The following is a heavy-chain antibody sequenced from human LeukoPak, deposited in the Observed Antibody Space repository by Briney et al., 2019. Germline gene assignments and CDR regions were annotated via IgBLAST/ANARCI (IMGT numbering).Heavy chain of an antibody. CDR1: GGSINNYY. J-gene: IGHJ3*02. V-gene: IGHV4-4*07. Sequence: SETLCLTCTVSGGSINNYYWSWIRQPAGKGLEWIGRIYTRGSTNYNPSLKSRVTMSVDTSKNQFSLKLSSVTAADTAVYYCARGRYCSADICSGGDGFDIWGQGTMVSVSS. D-gene: IGHD2-15*01. CDR3: ARGRYCSADICSGGDGFDI. CDR2: IYTRGST.